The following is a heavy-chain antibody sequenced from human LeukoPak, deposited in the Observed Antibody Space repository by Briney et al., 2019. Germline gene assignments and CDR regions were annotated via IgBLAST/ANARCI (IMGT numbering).Heavy chain of an antibody. CDR2: ISGSGDSA. V-gene: IGHV3-23*01. CDR1: GFTFSSYA. J-gene: IGHJ4*02. Sequence: PGGSLRLSCAASGFTFSSYAMTWVRQAPGKGLEWASAISGSGDSAFYADSVKGRFTISRDNSKKTLYLQMNSLRAEDTAAYYCAKTRGYCSGGSCYSDYWGQGSLVTVSS. D-gene: IGHD2-15*01. CDR3: AKTRGYCSGGSCYSDY.